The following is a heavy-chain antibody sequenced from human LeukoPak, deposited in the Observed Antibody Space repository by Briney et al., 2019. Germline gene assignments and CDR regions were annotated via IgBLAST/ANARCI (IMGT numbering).Heavy chain of an antibody. D-gene: IGHD4-11*01. Sequence: ASVKVSCKVSGYTLTELSMHWVRQAPGKGLEWMGGFDPEDGETIYAQKFQGRVTMTEGTSTDTAYMELSSLRSEDTAVYYCATVASNYGLGVKSWFDPWGQGTLVTVSS. V-gene: IGHV1-24*01. CDR3: ATVASNYGLGVKSWFDP. J-gene: IGHJ5*02. CDR1: GYTLTELS. CDR2: FDPEDGET.